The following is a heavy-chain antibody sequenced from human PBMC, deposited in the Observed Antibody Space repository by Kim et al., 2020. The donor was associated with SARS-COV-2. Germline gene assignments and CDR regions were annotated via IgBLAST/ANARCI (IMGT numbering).Heavy chain of an antibody. CDR1: GFTFSSYS. V-gene: IGHV3-48*02. CDR2: ISSSSSTI. Sequence: GGSLRLSCAASGFTFSSYSMNWVRQAPGKGLEWVSYISSSSSTIYYADSVKGRFTISRDNAKNSLYLQMYSLRDEDTAVYYCAGDQQRQPGSAGNNWFDPWGQGTLVTVSS. D-gene: IGHD6-25*01. CDR3: AGDQQRQPGSAGNNWFDP. J-gene: IGHJ5*02.